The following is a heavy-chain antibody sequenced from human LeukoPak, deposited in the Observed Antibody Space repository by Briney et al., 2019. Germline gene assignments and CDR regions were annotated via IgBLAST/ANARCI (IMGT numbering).Heavy chain of an antibody. J-gene: IGHJ3*02. CDR2: IYWDDDK. CDR3: AHGTRTTYYYGSGSPDAFDI. Sequence: SGPTLVNPTQTLTLTCTFSGFSLSTSGVGVGWIRQPPGKALEWLALIYWDDDKRYSPSLKSRLTITKDTSKNQVVLTMTNMDPVDTATYYCAHGTRTTYYYGSGSPDAFDIWGQGTMVTVSS. CDR1: GFSLSTSGVG. V-gene: IGHV2-5*02. D-gene: IGHD3-10*01.